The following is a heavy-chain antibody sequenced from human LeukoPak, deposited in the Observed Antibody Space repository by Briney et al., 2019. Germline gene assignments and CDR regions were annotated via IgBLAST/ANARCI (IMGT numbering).Heavy chain of an antibody. D-gene: IGHD2-2*01. CDR1: GFTISSNY. V-gene: IGHV3-53*01. CDR3: ARDRGYCSSTSCYAHSEAFDI. Sequence: PGGSLRLSCAASGFTISSNYMSWVRQAPGKGLEWVSDIYSGGSTYYADSVKGRFTISRDNSKNTLYLQMNSLRAEDTAVYYCARDRGYCSSTSCYAHSEAFDIWGQGTMVTVSS. CDR2: IYSGGST. J-gene: IGHJ3*02.